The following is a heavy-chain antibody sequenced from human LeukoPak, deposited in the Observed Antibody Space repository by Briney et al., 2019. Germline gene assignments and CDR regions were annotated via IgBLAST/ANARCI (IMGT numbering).Heavy chain of an antibody. CDR2: VHYSGAT. CDR3: ARHLYGYGYQSWFDP. Sequence: SETLSLTCTVSGDSISHYYWSWIRQPPGKGLEWIGNVHYSGATNYNPSLKSRVSMSVDTSKNEFSLKLSSVIVADTAVYHCARHLYGYGYQSWFDPWGQGTLVIVSS. D-gene: IGHD5-18*01. V-gene: IGHV4-59*08. J-gene: IGHJ5*02. CDR1: GDSISHYY.